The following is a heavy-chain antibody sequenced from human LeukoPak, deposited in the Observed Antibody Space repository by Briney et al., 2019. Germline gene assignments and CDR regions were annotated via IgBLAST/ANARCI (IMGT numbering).Heavy chain of an antibody. J-gene: IGHJ4*02. D-gene: IGHD4-17*01. CDR1: GFTFSSYW. CDR3: ARVSYGDYLDY. Sequence: GRSLRLSCAASGFTFSSYWMSWVRQAPGKGLEWVANIKQDGSAKYYVDSVKGRFTISRDNAKNSLYLQMNSLRAEDTAVYYCARVSYGDYLDYWGQGTLVTVSS. V-gene: IGHV3-7*04. CDR2: IKQDGSAK.